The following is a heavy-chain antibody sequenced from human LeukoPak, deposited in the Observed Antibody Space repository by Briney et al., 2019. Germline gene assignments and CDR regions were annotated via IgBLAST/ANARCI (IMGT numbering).Heavy chain of an antibody. J-gene: IGHJ4*02. V-gene: IGHV1-8*01. Sequence: GASVKVSCKASGYTFTSYDINWVRQATGQGLEWMGWMNPNSGNTGYAQKFQGRVTMTRNTSISTAYMELSSLRSEDTAVYYCARRRESSGLIFDYWGQGTLVTVSS. CDR3: ARRRESSGLIFDY. CDR2: MNPNSGNT. D-gene: IGHD6-19*01. CDR1: GYTFTSYD.